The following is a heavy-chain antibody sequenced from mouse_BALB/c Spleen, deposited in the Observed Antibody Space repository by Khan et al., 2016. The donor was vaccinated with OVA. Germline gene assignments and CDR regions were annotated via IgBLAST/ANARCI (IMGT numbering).Heavy chain of an antibody. V-gene: IGHV1-7*01. CDR2: IIPSTGYT. Sequence: QVQLQQSGAELAKPGASVKMSCKASGNTFINYWILWVKQRPGQGLEWIGYIIPSTGYTEYNQNFKDKATLTADKSSSTAYMQLSSLTSEDAAVYYCARRGLRWDFDYWGQGTTLTVSS. CDR1: GNTFINYW. D-gene: IGHD1-1*01. CDR3: ARRGLRWDFDY. J-gene: IGHJ2*01.